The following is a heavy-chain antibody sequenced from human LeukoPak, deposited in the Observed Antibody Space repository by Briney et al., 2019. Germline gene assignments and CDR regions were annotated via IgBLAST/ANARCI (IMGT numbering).Heavy chain of an antibody. J-gene: IGHJ6*03. Sequence: ASVKVSCKASGYTFTSYDINWVRQATGQGLEWMGWMNPNSGNTGYAQKFQGRVTMTRNTSISTAYMELSSLRSEDTAVYYCATTQGGDYAYYYYMDVWGKGTTVTVS. CDR1: GYTFTSYD. D-gene: IGHD4-17*01. CDR2: MNPNSGNT. V-gene: IGHV1-8*01. CDR3: ATTQGGDYAYYYYMDV.